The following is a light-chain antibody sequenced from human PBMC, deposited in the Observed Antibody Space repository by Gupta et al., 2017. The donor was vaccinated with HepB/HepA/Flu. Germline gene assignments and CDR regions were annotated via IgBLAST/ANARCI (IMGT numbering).Light chain of an antibody. CDR3: VGWDGSLSGYV. CDR1: SPNIGNDN. J-gene: IGLJ1*01. V-gene: IGLV1-47*01. CDR2: KNY. Sequence: QSVLIQPPSASGTPGQRVTISCSGSSPNIGNDNVYWYQQLPETAPKLLIYKNYQRPSGVSDRFSGSKSGTSASLAISGLRSEDEADYYCVGWDGSLSGYVFGTGTKVTVL.